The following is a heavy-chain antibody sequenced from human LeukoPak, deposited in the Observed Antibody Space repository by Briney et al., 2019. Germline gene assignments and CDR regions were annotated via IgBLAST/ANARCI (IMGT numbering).Heavy chain of an antibody. V-gene: IGHV5-51*01. J-gene: IGHJ5*02. CDR3: ARLRHDILNNWFDP. CDR2: IYPGDSDT. Sequence: GESLKISCKGSGYSFTSYWIAWVRQMPGKGLEWMGIIYPGDSDTRYSPPFQGQVTISADKSISTAYLQWSSLKASDTAMYYCARLRHDILNNWFDPWGQGDLVTVSS. D-gene: IGHD3-22*01. CDR1: GYSFTSYW.